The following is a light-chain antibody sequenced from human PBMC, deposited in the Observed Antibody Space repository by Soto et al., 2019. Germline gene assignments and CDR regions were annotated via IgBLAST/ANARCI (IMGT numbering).Light chain of an antibody. CDR1: SSDVGGYSY. V-gene: IGLV2-14*01. Sequence: QSALTQPASVSGSPGQSITVSCTGTSSDVGGYSYVSWYQQHPVTATKLMIYDVTNRPSGVSDRFSGSKSGTTASLTISGLQAEDKPDYYGRSYATSSAPCVFGRGTKGPVL. J-gene: IGLJ1*01. CDR2: DVT. CDR3: RSYATSSAPCV.